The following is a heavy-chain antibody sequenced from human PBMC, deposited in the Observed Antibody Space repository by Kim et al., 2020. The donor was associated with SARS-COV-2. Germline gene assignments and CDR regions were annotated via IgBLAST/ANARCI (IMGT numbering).Heavy chain of an antibody. CDR1: GFTFSTYG. D-gene: IGHD2-2*02. CDR3: ARGYCGTATCYTRGTYFDY. V-gene: IGHV3-33*01. CDR2: MWYDGSNK. J-gene: IGHJ4*02. Sequence: GGSLRLSCAASGFTFSTYGMHWVRQAPGKGLEWVATMWYDGSNKYYPDSVKGRFTVSRDNSKNTLYLQVNSLRAEDTAVYYCARGYCGTATCYTRGTYFDYWGRGTLVTVSS.